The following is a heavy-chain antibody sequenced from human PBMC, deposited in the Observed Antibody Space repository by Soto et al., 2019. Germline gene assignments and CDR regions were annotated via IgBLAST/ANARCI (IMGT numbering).Heavy chain of an antibody. J-gene: IGHJ4*02. CDR1: GFTFANYG. Sequence: GGSLRLSCGTSGFTFANYGMGWVRQAPGRGLEWVSGISSSGARTYYADSVKGRFTISRDNSKNTLFLQMNSLRAEDTAVYYCAKVAKSRAVIEYSDYWGQGSLVTAPQ. CDR2: ISSSGART. V-gene: IGHV3-23*01. CDR3: AKVAKSRAVIEYSDY. D-gene: IGHD2-15*01.